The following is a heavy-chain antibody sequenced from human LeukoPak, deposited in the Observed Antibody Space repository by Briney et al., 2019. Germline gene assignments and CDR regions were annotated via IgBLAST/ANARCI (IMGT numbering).Heavy chain of an antibody. CDR3: ARVTGSVAAFV. J-gene: IGHJ3*01. Sequence: SQTLSLTRSVCAYSITSGSSYWSWIRQPAGKGLEWIGRIYTTGSTNYNPFLKSRVTISADTSKNQFSLKLTSVTAADTAVYYCARVTGSVAAFVWGQGTRVTVSS. V-gene: IGHV4-61*02. CDR2: IYTTGST. D-gene: IGHD2-15*01. CDR1: AYSITSGSSY.